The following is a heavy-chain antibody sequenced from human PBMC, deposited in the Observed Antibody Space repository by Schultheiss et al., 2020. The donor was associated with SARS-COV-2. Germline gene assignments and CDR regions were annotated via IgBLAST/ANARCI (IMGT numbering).Heavy chain of an antibody. V-gene: IGHV1-3*01. D-gene: IGHD3-10*01. CDR2: INAGNGNT. CDR1: GYTFTSYA. Sequence: ASVKVSCKASGYTFTSYAMHWVRQAPGQRLEWMGWINAGNGNTKYSQKFQGRVTITRDTSASTAYMELSRLRSDDTAVYYCARSRGSGSSVDYWGQGTLVTVSS. J-gene: IGHJ4*02. CDR3: ARSRGSGSSVDY.